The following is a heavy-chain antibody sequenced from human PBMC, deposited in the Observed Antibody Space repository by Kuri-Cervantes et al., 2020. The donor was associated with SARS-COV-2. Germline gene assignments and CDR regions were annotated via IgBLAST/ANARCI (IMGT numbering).Heavy chain of an antibody. J-gene: IGHJ4*02. CDR3: ARHVSLTMTVVVNGDLDY. D-gene: IGHD3-22*01. CDR1: GYSFTSYW. CDR2: IDPSDSYT. V-gene: IGHV5-10-1*01. Sequence: GESLKISCKGSGYSFTSYWISWVRQMPGKGLEWMGRIDPSDSYTNYSPSFQGHVTISADKSISTAYLQWSSLKASDTAMYYCARHVSLTMTVVVNGDLDYWGQGTLVTVSS.